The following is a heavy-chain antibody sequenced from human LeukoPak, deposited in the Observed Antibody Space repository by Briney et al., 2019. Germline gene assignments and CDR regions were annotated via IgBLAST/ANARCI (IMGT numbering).Heavy chain of an antibody. CDR3: ARSIDMETSFDI. D-gene: IGHD1-1*01. Sequence: PGGSLRLSCAASGFTFSSYAMHRVRQAPGKGLEWVAVISYDGSNKYYADSVKGRFTISRDNSKNTLYLQMNSLRAEDTAVYYCARSIDMETSFDIWGQGTMVTVSS. J-gene: IGHJ3*02. CDR2: ISYDGSNK. V-gene: IGHV3-30-3*01. CDR1: GFTFSSYA.